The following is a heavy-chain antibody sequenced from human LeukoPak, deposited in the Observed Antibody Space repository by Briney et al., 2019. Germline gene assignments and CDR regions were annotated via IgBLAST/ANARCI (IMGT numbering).Heavy chain of an antibody. CDR2: IWYDGSNK. CDR1: GFTFGDYA. J-gene: IGHJ6*02. V-gene: IGHV3-33*01. D-gene: IGHD2-2*01. Sequence: GGSLRLSCSTSGFTFGDYAMSWVRQAPGKGLEWVAVIWYDGSNKYYADSVKGRFTISRDNSKNTLYLQMNSLRAEDTAVYYCARYCSSTSCYTYGMDVWGQGTTVTVSS. CDR3: ARYCSSTSCYTYGMDV.